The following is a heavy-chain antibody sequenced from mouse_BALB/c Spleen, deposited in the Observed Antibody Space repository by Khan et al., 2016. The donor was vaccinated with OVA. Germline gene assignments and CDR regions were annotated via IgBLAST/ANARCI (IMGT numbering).Heavy chain of an antibody. J-gene: IGHJ3*01. CDR3: SRSGYGFGAY. Sequence: QIQLVQSGAELVRPGTSVKVSCKASGYAFNDYLIEWLKQRPGQGLEWIGVINTGSGDIIYNEKFKDKATLTADKSSSTTTMKTNRLTSADSAVYFWSRSGYGFGAYWGPGTLVTVSA. D-gene: IGHD3-2*02. CDR2: INTGSGDI. V-gene: IGHV1-54*03. CDR1: GYAFNDYL.